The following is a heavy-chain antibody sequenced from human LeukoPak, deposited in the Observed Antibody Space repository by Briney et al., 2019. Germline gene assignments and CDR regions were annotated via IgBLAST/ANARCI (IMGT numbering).Heavy chain of an antibody. CDR3: ARDSGAGVVVAASPRPYNWFDP. D-gene: IGHD2-15*01. V-gene: IGHV3-48*03. CDR1: GFTFSSYA. J-gene: IGHJ5*02. CDR2: ISHTGSAN. Sequence: GGSLRLSCAASGFTFSSYAMNWVRQAPGKGLEWVSYISHTGSANSYADSVKGRFTISRDNAKNSLYLQMNSLRAEDTAVYYCARDSGAGVVVAASPRPYNWFDPWGQGTLVTVSS.